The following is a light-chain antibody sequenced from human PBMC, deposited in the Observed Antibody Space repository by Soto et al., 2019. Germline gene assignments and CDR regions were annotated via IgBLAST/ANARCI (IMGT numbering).Light chain of an antibody. CDR3: SSFAVYDNV. Sequence: QSALTQPPSASGSPGQSVTISCTGTSSDIGGYNYVSWYQQHPGKAPKLIMYEVSKRPSGVPDRFSGSKSGNTASLTVSVLQSEDEADYYCSSFAVYDNVFGPGTKLTVL. J-gene: IGLJ1*01. V-gene: IGLV2-8*01. CDR1: SSDIGGYNY. CDR2: EVS.